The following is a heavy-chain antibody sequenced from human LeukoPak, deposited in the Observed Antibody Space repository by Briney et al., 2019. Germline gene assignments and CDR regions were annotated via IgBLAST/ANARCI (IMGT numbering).Heavy chain of an antibody. V-gene: IGHV4-4*07. Sequence: SETLSLTCSVSGASINSHYWTWIRQPAGKGLEWIGRIYISGSTNYSPSLKSRVTMSVDTSKNQFSLNLISVTAADTAVYYCARALNPLPGTYYFDYWGQGTLVTVSS. J-gene: IGHJ4*02. CDR3: ARALNPLPGTYYFDY. CDR1: GASINSHY. D-gene: IGHD2-15*01. CDR2: IYISGST.